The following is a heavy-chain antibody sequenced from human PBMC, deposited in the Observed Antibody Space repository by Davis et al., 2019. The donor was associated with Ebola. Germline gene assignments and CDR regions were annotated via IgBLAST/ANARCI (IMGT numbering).Heavy chain of an antibody. CDR3: ARSTYWFDP. V-gene: IGHV3-30*03. Sequence: PGGSLRLSCAASGFTFSSYGMHWVRQAPGKGLEWVAVISYDGSNKYYADSVKGRFTISRDNSKNTLYLQMNSLRAEDTAVYYCARSTYWFDPWGQGTLVTVSS. J-gene: IGHJ5*02. CDR2: ISYDGSNK. CDR1: GFTFSSYG.